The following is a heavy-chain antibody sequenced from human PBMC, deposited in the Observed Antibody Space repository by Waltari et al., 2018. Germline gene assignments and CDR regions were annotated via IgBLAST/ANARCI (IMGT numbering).Heavy chain of an antibody. J-gene: IGHJ4*02. CDR2: TNAGNGNT. V-gene: IGHV1-3*03. CDR3: ATYGDTAMVRFDY. CDR1: GYTFTSYA. Sequence: QVQLVQSGAEVKKPGASVKVSCKASGYTFTSYAMHWVRQAPGQRLEWMGWTNAGNGNTIYSREVEGRVTITRDTSAVTAYMELSSLRSEDTAVYYCATYGDTAMVRFDYWGQGTLVTVSS. D-gene: IGHD5-18*01.